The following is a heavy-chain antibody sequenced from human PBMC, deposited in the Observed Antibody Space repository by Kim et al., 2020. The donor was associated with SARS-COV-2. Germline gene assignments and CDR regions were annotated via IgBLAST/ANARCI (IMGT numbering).Heavy chain of an antibody. CDR1: GFTVSSNY. D-gene: IGHD6-19*01. V-gene: IGHV3-53*01. CDR3: ARDRAGGAVAGPYYYYGMDV. Sequence: GGSLRLSCAASGFTVSSNYMSWVRQAPGKGLEWVSVIYSGGSTYYADSVKGRFTISRDNSKNTLYLQMNSLRAEDTAVYYCARDRAGGAVAGPYYYYGMDVWGQGTTVTVSS. J-gene: IGHJ6*02. CDR2: IYSGGST.